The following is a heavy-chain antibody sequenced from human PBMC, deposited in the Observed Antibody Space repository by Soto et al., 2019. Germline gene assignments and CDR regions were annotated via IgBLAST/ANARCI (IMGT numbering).Heavy chain of an antibody. Sequence: QVQLVQSGAEVKKPGSSVKVSCKASGGTFGSYAISWVRQAPGQGLEWMGGIIPIPGTANYAQKFQGRVTIAADESTSTAYMELSSLRSEDTAVYYCARSQGSSTSLEIYDYYYYGMDAWGQGTTVTVSS. CDR3: ARSQGSSTSLEIYDYYYYGMDA. D-gene: IGHD2-2*01. J-gene: IGHJ6*02. CDR2: IIPIPGTA. V-gene: IGHV1-69*01. CDR1: GGTFGSYA.